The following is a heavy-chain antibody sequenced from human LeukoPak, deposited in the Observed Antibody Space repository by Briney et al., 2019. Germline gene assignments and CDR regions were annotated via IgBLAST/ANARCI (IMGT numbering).Heavy chain of an antibody. V-gene: IGHV4-38-2*01. D-gene: IGHD3-3*01. CDR3: ASYDFWSGYYRA. J-gene: IGHJ5*02. CDR1: GYSISSGYY. Sequence: SETLSLTCAVSGYSISSGYYWGWIRQPLGKGLEWIGSIYHSGSTYYNPSPKSRVTISVDTSKNQFSLKLSSVTAADTAVYYCASYDFWSGYYRAWGQGTLVTVSS. CDR2: IYHSGST.